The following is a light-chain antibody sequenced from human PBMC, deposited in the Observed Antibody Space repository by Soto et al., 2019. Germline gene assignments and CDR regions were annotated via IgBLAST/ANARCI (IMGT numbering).Light chain of an antibody. V-gene: IGKV1-5*01. CDR3: QQYNSYSRT. CDR1: QSISSW. Sequence: DIQMTQSPSTLSASVGDRVTITCRASQSISSWLAWYQQKPGKAPKLLIYDASSLESGVPSRFIGSGSGTEFTLTISSLQPDDFATYYCQQYNSYSRTFGQGTKVEIK. CDR2: DAS. J-gene: IGKJ1*01.